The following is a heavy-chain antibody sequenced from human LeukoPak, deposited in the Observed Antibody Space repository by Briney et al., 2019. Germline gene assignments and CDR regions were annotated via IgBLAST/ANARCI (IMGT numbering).Heavy chain of an antibody. V-gene: IGHV3-30-3*01. D-gene: IGHD3-10*01. CDR2: ISYDGSKK. CDR1: GFTLSSYP. Sequence: GGSLRLSCAASGFTLSSYPLHWVRQVPGKGLEWVAVISYDGSKKYYADSVKGRFTISRDNSKNTLYLQMNSLKAEDTAVYYCARQICRWFGDSTAGNYWGQGTLVTVSS. J-gene: IGHJ4*02. CDR3: ARQICRWFGDSTAGNY.